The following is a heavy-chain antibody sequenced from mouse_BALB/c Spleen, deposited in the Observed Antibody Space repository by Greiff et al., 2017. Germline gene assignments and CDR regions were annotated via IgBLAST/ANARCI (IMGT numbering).Heavy chain of an antibody. CDR1: GDTFTSYW. CDR3: ARSYYGSSDWFAY. J-gene: IGHJ3*01. V-gene: IGHV1S81*02. Sequence: QVQLQQPGAELVKPGASVKLSCKASGDTFTSYWMHWVKQRPGQGLEWIGEINPSNGRTNYNEKFKSKATLTVDKSSSTAYMQLSSLTSEDSAVYYCARSYYGSSDWFAYWGQGTLVTVSA. D-gene: IGHD1-1*01. CDR2: INPSNGRT.